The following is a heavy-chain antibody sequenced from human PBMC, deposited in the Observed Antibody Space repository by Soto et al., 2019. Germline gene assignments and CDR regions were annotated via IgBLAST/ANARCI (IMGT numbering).Heavy chain of an antibody. CDR1: GGSISSYY. D-gene: IGHD5-18*01. CDR2: IYYSGST. CDR3: ARSNFPTQLWRAVNWYFDL. Sequence: QVQLQESGPGLVKPSETLSLTCTVSGGSISSYYWSWIRQPPGKGLEWIGYIYYSGSTNYNPSLKRRLTVSVDTSKNQFSLKLSSVTAADTAVYYCARSNFPTQLWRAVNWYFDLWGRGTLVTVSS. J-gene: IGHJ2*01. V-gene: IGHV4-59*01.